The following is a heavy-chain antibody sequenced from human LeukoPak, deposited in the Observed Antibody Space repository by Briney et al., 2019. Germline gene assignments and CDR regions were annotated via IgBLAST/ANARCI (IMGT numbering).Heavy chain of an antibody. J-gene: IGHJ4*02. CDR3: SRVHYDSSGYYSIYDC. CDR1: GFTFSSHG. V-gene: IGHV3-21*01. CDR2: ITRTSNYI. D-gene: IGHD3-22*01. Sequence: GGSLRLSCVASGFTFSSHGMNWVRQAPGKGLEWVSSITRTSNYIYYADSVKGRFTISRDNAKNSLFLQMNSLRAEATAVYYYSRVHYDSSGYYSIYDCWGRGRLVTVSS.